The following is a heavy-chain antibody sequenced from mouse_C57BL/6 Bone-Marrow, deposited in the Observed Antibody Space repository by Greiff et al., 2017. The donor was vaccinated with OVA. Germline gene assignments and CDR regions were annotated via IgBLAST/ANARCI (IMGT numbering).Heavy chain of an antibody. CDR2: IYPGGGYT. Sequence: VQRVESGAELVRPGTSVKMSCKASGYTFTNYWIGWAKQRPGHGLEWIGDIYPGGGYTNYNEKFKGKATLTADKSSSTAYMQFSSLTSEDSAIYYCARGWDLAYWGQGTLVTVSA. CDR1: GYTFTNYW. J-gene: IGHJ3*01. D-gene: IGHD4-1*01. CDR3: ARGWDLAY. V-gene: IGHV1-63*01.